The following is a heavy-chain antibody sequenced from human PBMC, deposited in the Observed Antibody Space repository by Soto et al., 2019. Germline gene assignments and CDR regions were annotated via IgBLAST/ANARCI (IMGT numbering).Heavy chain of an antibody. Sequence: QVQLVQSGAEVKKPGSSVKVSCKTSGVSFNNNGIGWVRQAPGHGLEWMGGVSPPFRTSNYARKFQGRISSTADAPTGTVNMKLSTLTSEDTAQYYCARVLYYGSGSYSPYGMDVWGQGTTVTVSS. CDR2: VSPPFRTS. CDR3: ARVLYYGSGSYSPYGMDV. J-gene: IGHJ6*02. V-gene: IGHV1-69*01. D-gene: IGHD3-10*01. CDR1: GVSFNNNG.